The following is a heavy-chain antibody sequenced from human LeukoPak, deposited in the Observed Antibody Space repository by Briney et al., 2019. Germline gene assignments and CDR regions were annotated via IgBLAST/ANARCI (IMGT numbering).Heavy chain of an antibody. Sequence: NRGAPLLTSCEAAGSSFTTYWIGWVRPMPGKGLEGLGIIIPDGSNTRDSPSFQGQSTISDDKSISTAYLQWSSLKASDTAMCYCARHVTATPVSWFDPWGQGTLVTVSS. V-gene: IGHV5-51*01. D-gene: IGHD4-23*01. CDR1: GSSFTTYW. CDR2: IIPDGSNT. J-gene: IGHJ5*02. CDR3: ARHVTATPVSWFDP.